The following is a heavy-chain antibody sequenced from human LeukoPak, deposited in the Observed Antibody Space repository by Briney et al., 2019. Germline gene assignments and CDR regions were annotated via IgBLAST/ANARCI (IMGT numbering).Heavy chain of an antibody. J-gene: IGHJ4*02. D-gene: IGHD3-22*01. CDR3: VRLRRNSDTSGYYYYYDF. V-gene: IGHV3-21*01. CDR2: INPTSTSI. CDR1: GLTFSDYS. Sequence: GGSLRLSCVASGLTFSDYSINWVRRAPGKGLEWVSSINPTSTSIYYADAVRGRFTISRDNAKSSLYLQMDSLRAEDTAVYYCVRLRRNSDTSGYYYYYDFWGQGTLVTVSS.